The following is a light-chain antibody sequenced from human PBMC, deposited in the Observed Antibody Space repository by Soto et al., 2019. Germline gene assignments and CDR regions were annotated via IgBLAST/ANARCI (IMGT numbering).Light chain of an antibody. J-gene: IGLJ2*01. CDR3: SSYTSLKTRV. V-gene: IGLV2-14*01. Sequence: QSALTQPASVSGSPGQSITISCTGTSGDVRPYNFVSWYQQHPGKVPKLIIFEAIYRPSGVSSRLSGSKSGNTASLTISDLQADDEADYYCSSYTSLKTRVFGGGTKLTVL. CDR2: EAI. CDR1: SGDVRPYNF.